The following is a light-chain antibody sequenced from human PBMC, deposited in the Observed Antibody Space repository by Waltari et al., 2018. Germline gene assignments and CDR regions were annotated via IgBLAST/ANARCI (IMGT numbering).Light chain of an antibody. CDR2: AAS. V-gene: IGKV3-20*01. CDR3: QHHLRLPAT. CDR1: ESISRY. J-gene: IGKJ1*01. Sequence: EIVLTQSPGTLSLSPGDGATLSCRASESISRYLAWYQQKPGRAPRLLIYAASSRATGIPDRFSGSGSGTDFSLTISRLEPEDFVVYYCQHHLRLPATFGQGTKVEIK.